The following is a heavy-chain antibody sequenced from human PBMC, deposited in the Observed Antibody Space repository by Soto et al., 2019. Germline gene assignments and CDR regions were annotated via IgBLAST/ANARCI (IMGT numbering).Heavy chain of an antibody. CDR3: AKQYRYCSGGSCYSPTDN. J-gene: IGHJ4*02. V-gene: IGHV3-23*01. CDR1: GFTFSSYA. D-gene: IGHD2-15*01. Sequence: PGGSLRLSCAASGFTFSSYAMSWVRQAPGKGLEWVSVISGSGGSTYYADSVKGRFTISRDNSKNTLYLQMNSLRAEDTAVYYCAKQYRYCSGGSCYSPTDNWGQGTLVTVSS. CDR2: ISGSGGST.